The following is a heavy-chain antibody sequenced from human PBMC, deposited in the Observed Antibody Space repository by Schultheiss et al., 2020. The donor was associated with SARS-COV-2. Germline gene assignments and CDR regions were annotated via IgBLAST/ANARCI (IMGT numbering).Heavy chain of an antibody. CDR2: INHSGST. Sequence: SETLSLTCAVYGGSFSGYYWSWIRQPPGKGLEWIGEINHSGSTNYNPSLKSRVTISVDTSKNQFSLKLSSVTAADTAVYYCARELQYYDSSGYFTRAFDIWGQGTMVTVSS. CDR3: ARELQYYDSSGYFTRAFDI. CDR1: GGSFSGYY. V-gene: IGHV4-34*01. J-gene: IGHJ3*02. D-gene: IGHD3-22*01.